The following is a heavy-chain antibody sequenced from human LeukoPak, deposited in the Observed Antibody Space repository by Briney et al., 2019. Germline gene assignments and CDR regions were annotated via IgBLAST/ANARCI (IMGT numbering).Heavy chain of an antibody. CDR1: GFTFSSYE. CDR2: ISSSGSTI. Sequence: GGSLRLSCAASGFTFSSYEMNWVRQAPGKGLEWVSYISSSGSTIYYADSVKGRFTISRDNAKNSLYLQMNSLRAEDTAVYYCMVVAATKDSFDYWGQGTLVTVSS. J-gene: IGHJ4*02. CDR3: MVVAATKDSFDY. V-gene: IGHV3-48*03. D-gene: IGHD2-15*01.